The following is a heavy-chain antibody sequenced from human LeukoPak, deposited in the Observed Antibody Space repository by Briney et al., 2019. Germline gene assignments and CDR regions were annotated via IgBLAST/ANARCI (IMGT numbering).Heavy chain of an antibody. J-gene: IGHJ6*04. CDR1: GLTFSSYE. V-gene: IGHV3-48*03. Sequence: GGSLRLSCAASGLTFSSYEMNWVRQAPGKGLEGVSYISSSGSTIYYADSVKGRFTISRDNAKNSLYLQMNSLRAEDTAVYYCAELGITMIGGVWGKGTTVTISS. D-gene: IGHD3-10*02. CDR3: AELGITMIGGV. CDR2: ISSSGSTI.